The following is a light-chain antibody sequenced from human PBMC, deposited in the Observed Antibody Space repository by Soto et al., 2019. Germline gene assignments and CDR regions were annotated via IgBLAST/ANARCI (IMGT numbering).Light chain of an antibody. V-gene: IGLV2-23*01. CDR3: CSYAGSTTVV. J-gene: IGLJ2*01. Sequence: QSALTQPASVSGSPGQSITISCSGASGDVGSYNPVSWYQQHPGKAPNLTIYXXSKRPSXXXXRFSGSKSGNTASLTISGLQAEDEADYYCCSYAGSTTVVFGGGTKLTVL. CDR2: XXS. CDR1: SGDVGSYNP.